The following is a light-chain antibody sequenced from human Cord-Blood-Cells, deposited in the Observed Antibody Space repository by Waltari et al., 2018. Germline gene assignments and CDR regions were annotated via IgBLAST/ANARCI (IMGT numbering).Light chain of an antibody. Sequence: QSALTQPASVSGSPGQXXXXXXXXXXXXVGXXXXXXWYQQHPGKAPKLMIYEGSKRPSGVSNRFSGSKSGNTASLTISGLQAEDEADYYCCSYAGSSTYVFGTGTKVTVL. CDR3: CSYAGSSTYV. CDR2: EGS. CDR1: XXXVGXXXX. V-gene: IGLV2-23*01. J-gene: IGLJ1*01.